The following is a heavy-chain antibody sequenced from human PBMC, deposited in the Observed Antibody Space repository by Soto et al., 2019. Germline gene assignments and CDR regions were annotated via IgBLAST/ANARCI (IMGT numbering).Heavy chain of an antibody. CDR3: ASRYYYGSGSLNYYYGMDV. V-gene: IGHV1-18*01. J-gene: IGHJ6*02. Sequence: APVKVSCKASGYTFTSYGISWVRQAPGQGLEWMGWISAYNGNTNYAQKLQGRVTMTTDTSTSTAYMELRSLRSDDTAVYYCASRYYYGSGSLNYYYGMDVWGQGTTVTVSS. CDR2: ISAYNGNT. CDR1: GYTFTSYG. D-gene: IGHD3-10*01.